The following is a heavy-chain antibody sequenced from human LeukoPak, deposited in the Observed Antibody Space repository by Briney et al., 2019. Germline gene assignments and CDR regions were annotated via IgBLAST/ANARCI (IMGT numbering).Heavy chain of an antibody. Sequence: QPGGSLRLSCAASRFTFNNYGMHWVRQAPGKGLEWVAAISYDGSNKYYAGSVKGRFTISRDNSKNTLYLQMNSLRAEDTAVYYCARDRMDYEADYWGQGTLVTVSS. CDR1: RFTFNNYG. V-gene: IGHV3-30*03. D-gene: IGHD4-17*01. CDR3: ARDRMDYEADY. CDR2: ISYDGSNK. J-gene: IGHJ4*02.